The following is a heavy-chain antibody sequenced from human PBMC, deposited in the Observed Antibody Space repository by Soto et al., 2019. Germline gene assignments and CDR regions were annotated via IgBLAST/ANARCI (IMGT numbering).Heavy chain of an antibody. CDR2: ISWNSGNI. D-gene: IGHD3-3*01. CDR1: GFTFDDYA. CDR3: ARDSWSGPHFYAFDI. J-gene: IGHJ3*02. V-gene: IGHV3-9*01. Sequence: PGGSLRLSCAASGFTFDDYAMHWVRQAPGKGLEWVSGISWNSGNIGYADSVKGRFTISRDNAKTSLYLQMNSLRAEDTALYYCARDSWSGPHFYAFDIWGQRTMVSVSS.